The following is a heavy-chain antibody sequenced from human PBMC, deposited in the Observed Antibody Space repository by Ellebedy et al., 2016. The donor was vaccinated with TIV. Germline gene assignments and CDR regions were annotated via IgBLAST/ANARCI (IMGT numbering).Heavy chain of an antibody. CDR2: KRFDGRNE. CDR3: TRETNPSPGAVAGTGFDC. V-gene: IGHV3-30*02. D-gene: IGHD6-19*01. J-gene: IGHJ4*02. Sequence: PGGSLRLSCVASGFSFSNYGMHWVRQAPGKGLEWVAFKRFDGRNEYNGDSVKGRFFISRDMSKNTLFLQMNRLRAEDTAIYYCTRETNPSPGAVAGTGFDCWGQGTLVIVSS. CDR1: GFSFSNYG.